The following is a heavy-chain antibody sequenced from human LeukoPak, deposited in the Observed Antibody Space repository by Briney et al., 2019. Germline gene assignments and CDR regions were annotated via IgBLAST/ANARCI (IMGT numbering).Heavy chain of an antibody. CDR3: SRESGPYSPFGH. D-gene: IGHD1-26*01. CDR1: GGSITTTNY. CDR2: ISLSGYT. V-gene: IGHV4-4*02. Sequence: PSETLSLTCGVSGGSITTTNYWCCVRPSPGRGLEWIGEISLSGYTGFNPSLRGRVTMSLDEFKNHLSLTLTSVTAADTAIYYCSRESGPYSPFGHWGQGILVTVTT. J-gene: IGHJ4*02.